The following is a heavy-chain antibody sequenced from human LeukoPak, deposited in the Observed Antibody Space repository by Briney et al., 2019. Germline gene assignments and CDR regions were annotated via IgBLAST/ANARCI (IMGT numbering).Heavy chain of an antibody. CDR2: IYSSGGT. Sequence: PSETLSLTCTVSGGSISSSNYYWGWIRQPPGKGLEWVGTIYSSGGTYYNPSLKSRVTISLDTSKSQFSLRLISVTAADTAVYYCARHPRYSGTYYVSYLKLDNYFDYWGQGALVTVSS. CDR3: ARHPRYSGTYYVSYLKLDNYFDY. D-gene: IGHD1-26*01. J-gene: IGHJ4*02. CDR1: GGSISSSNYY. V-gene: IGHV4-39*01.